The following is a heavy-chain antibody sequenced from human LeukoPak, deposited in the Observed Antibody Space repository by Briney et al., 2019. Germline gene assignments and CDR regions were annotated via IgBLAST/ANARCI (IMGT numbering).Heavy chain of an antibody. V-gene: IGHV1-18*01. Sequence: ASVKVSCKASGYTFTSYGISWVRQAPGQGLEWMGWISAYNGNTNYAQKLQGRVTMTTDTSTSTAYMELRSLRSDDTAVYYCARDWRGSGSYLYYFDYWGQGTLVTVSS. J-gene: IGHJ4*02. CDR3: ARDWRGSGSYLYYFDY. CDR2: ISAYNGNT. CDR1: GYTFTSYG. D-gene: IGHD3-10*01.